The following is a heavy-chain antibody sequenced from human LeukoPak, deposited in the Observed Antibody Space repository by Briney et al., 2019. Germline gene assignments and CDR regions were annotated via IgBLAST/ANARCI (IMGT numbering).Heavy chain of an antibody. J-gene: IGHJ4*02. V-gene: IGHV4-39*01. CDR1: GGSVSSSSYY. CDR2: INHSGST. Sequence: SETLSLTCTVSGGSVSSSSYYWSWIRQPPGKGLEWIGEINHSGSTNYNPSLKSRVTISVDTSKNQLSLKVRSVTATDTAVYSCVRHSADHTSFDHWGQGTLVTVSS. CDR3: VRHSADHTSFDH.